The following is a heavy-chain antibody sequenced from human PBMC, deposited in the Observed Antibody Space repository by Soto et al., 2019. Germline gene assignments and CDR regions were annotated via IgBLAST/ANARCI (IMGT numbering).Heavy chain of an antibody. CDR1: GFTFSSHA. CDR2: VDGSGGDA. D-gene: IGHD4-17*01. CDR3: ARDPTYLRPYFAY. Sequence: GGSLRLSCAASGFTFSSHAMGWLRQAPGTRPEWVAFVDGSGGDAFYADSVKGRFTISRDNSKNTLYLQMNSLRAEDTAVYYCARDPTYLRPYFAYWGQGTLVTVSS. J-gene: IGHJ4*02. V-gene: IGHV3-23*01.